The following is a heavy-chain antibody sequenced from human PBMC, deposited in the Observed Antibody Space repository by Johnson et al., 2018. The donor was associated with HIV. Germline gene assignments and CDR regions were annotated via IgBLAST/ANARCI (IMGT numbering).Heavy chain of an antibody. D-gene: IGHD2-15*01. J-gene: IGHJ3*02. V-gene: IGHV3-23*04. CDR2: ISGSGGST. CDR1: GFTFSSYA. Sequence: VLLVESGGGLVQPGGSLRLSCAASGFTFSSYAMSWVRQAPGKGLEWVSAISGSGGSTYYADSVKGRFTISRDNSKNTMYLQMNSLRAEDTAVYYCARGYCRGGSGYLGPSGDAFDIWGQGTMVTVSS. CDR3: ARGYCRGGSGYLGPSGDAFDI.